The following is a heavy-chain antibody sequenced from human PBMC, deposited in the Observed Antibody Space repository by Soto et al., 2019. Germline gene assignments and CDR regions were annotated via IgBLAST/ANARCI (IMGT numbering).Heavy chain of an antibody. CDR2: INSDGSST. D-gene: IGHD5-18*01. V-gene: IGHV3-74*01. CDR1: GFTFSSYW. CDR3: ARVEYSYGYISYYGMDV. Sequence: LRLSCAASGFTFSSYWMHWVRQAPGKGLVWVSRINSDGSSTSYADSVKGRFTISRDNAKNTLYLQMNSLRAEDTAVYYCARVEYSYGYISYYGMDVWGQGTTVTVSS. J-gene: IGHJ6*02.